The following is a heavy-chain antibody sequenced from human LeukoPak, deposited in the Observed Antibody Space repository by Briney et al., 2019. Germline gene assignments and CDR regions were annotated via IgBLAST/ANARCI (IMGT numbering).Heavy chain of an antibody. CDR3: AREDYGGYGLDY. V-gene: IGHV4-34*01. D-gene: IGHD4-17*01. Sequence: SEPMSLTCAVYGGSFSGYYWSWIRQPPRKGLEWIGELNHSGSTHYNPSLKSRVTISVDTSKNEFSLKLSSVTAADTAVYYCAREDYGGYGLDYWGQGTLVTVSS. CDR2: LNHSGST. CDR1: GGSFSGYY. J-gene: IGHJ4*02.